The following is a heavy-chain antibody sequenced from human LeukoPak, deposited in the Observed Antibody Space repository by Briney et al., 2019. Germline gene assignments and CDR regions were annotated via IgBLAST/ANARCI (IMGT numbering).Heavy chain of an antibody. D-gene: IGHD3-22*01. J-gene: IGHJ3*02. CDR3: ASAHYYDSSGYSLGDAFDI. V-gene: IGHV4-39*01. CDR2: IYYSGST. Sequence: SETPSLTCTVSGGSISSSSYYWGWIRQPPGKGLEWIGSIYYSGSTYYNPSLKSRVTISVDTSKNQFSPKLSSVTAADTAVYYCASAHYYDSSGYSLGDAFDIWGQGTMVTVSS. CDR1: GGSISSSSYY.